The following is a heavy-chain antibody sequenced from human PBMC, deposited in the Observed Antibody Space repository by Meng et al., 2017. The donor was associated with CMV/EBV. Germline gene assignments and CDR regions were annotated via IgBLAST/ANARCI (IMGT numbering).Heavy chain of an antibody. Sequence: ASVQVSCKASGYTFTSYCISWVRQAPGQGLEGMGWISAYNGNTNYAQKLQGRVTMTTDTSTSTAYMELSSLRSDDTAVYYCARGYYDFWSGYSVYTLDYWGQGTLVTVSS. D-gene: IGHD3-3*01. CDR2: ISAYNGNT. V-gene: IGHV1-18*01. CDR3: ARGYYDFWSGYSVYTLDY. J-gene: IGHJ4*02. CDR1: GYTFTSYC.